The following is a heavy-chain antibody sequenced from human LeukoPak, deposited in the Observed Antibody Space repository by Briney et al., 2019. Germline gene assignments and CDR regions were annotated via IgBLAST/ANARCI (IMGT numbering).Heavy chain of an antibody. V-gene: IGHV3-11*04. CDR2: ITSSGSTI. J-gene: IGHJ5*02. CDR3: ARDSSGWYHWFDP. Sequence: GGSLRLSCAASGFNFSDYYMSWIRPAPGKGLEWISYITSSGSTIYYADSVKGRFTISRDNAKNSLYLQMNSLRAEDTAVYYCARDSSGWYHWFDPWGQGTLVIVSS. D-gene: IGHD6-19*01. CDR1: GFNFSDYY.